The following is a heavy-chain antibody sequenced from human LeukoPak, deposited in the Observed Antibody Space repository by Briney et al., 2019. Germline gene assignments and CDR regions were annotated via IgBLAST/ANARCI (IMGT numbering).Heavy chain of an antibody. D-gene: IGHD2-2*01. J-gene: IGHJ3*02. Sequence: PSETLSLTCAVYGGSFSGYYWSWIRQPPGKGLEWIGEINHGGSTNYNPSLKSRGTISVDTSKNQFSLKLSSVTAADTAVYYRARGRPRRCSSTSCYGGGSYDAFDIWGQGTMVTVSS. CDR3: ARGRPRRCSSTSCYGGGSYDAFDI. CDR1: GGSFSGYY. V-gene: IGHV4-34*01. CDR2: INHGGST.